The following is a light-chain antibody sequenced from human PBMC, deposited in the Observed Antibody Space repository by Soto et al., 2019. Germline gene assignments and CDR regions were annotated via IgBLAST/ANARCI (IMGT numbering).Light chain of an antibody. CDR3: QSYDSSLIGYV. CDR1: SYNFGAGYD. CDR2: GNN. J-gene: IGLJ1*01. Sequence: QSVLTQPPSVSGAPGQTVTISCTGSSYNFGAGYDVHWYQQLPGTAPKLLIYGNNNRPSGVPDRFSGSKSGTSASLAITGLQAEDEGDYYCQSYDSSLIGYVFGTGTKLTVL. V-gene: IGLV1-40*01.